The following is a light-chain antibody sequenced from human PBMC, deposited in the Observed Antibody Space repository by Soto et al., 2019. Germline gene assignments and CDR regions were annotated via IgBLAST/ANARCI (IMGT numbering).Light chain of an antibody. V-gene: IGKV3-20*01. CDR1: QSVSSTY. Sequence: EIVLTQSPGTLSLSPMERAALALMGSQSVSSTYLAWYQHKPGQAPRLLIYGASSRATGIPDRFSGSGSGTDFTLIISRLEPEDFAVYYCQQYGNSFVGFGQGTKVDIK. CDR3: QQYGNSFVG. J-gene: IGKJ1*01. CDR2: GAS.